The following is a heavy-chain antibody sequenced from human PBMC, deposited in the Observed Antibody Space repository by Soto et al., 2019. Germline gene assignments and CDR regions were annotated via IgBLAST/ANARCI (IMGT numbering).Heavy chain of an antibody. CDR1: GFTFSSYA. J-gene: IGHJ5*02. CDR2: ISDSGFDT. CDR3: ARKLPLFRPLTA. D-gene: IGHD3-9*01. Sequence: GGSLRLSCVGSGFTFSSYAIIWVRQAPGKGLQWVSGISDSGFDTTYADPVKGRFTIFRDSSKNTVYLQMNSLRAEDTAVYYCARKLPLFRPLTAWGQGTVVTVSS. V-gene: IGHV3-23*01.